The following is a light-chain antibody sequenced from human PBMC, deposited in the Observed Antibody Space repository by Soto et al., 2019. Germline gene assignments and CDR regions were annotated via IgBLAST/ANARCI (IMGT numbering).Light chain of an antibody. Sequence: IVLTQSPATLSVSPGERATLSCRASQSVSSNLAWYQQNPGQAPRLLISGASTRATGVPARFSGSGSGTEFTLTITSLQSENFAVYFCQQFNNWPPISFGQGTRLEIK. CDR3: QQFNNWPPIS. V-gene: IGKV3D-15*01. CDR2: GAS. J-gene: IGKJ5*01. CDR1: QSVSSN.